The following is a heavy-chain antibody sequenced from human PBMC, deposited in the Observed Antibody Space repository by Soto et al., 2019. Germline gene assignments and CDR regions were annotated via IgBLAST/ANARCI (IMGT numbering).Heavy chain of an antibody. CDR1: GFTLSSYS. D-gene: IGHD2-2*01. V-gene: IGHV3-21*01. CDR2: ISSSSSYI. Sequence: GGSLRLSCAASGFTLSSYSMNWVRQAPGKGLEWVSSISSSSSYIYYADSVKGRFTISRDNAKNSLYLQMNSLRAEDTAVYYCARVGGGYQLLHAFDIWGQGTMVTVS. J-gene: IGHJ3*02. CDR3: ARVGGGYQLLHAFDI.